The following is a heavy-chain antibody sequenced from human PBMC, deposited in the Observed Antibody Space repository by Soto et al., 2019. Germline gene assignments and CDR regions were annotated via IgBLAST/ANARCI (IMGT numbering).Heavy chain of an antibody. Sequence: PGGSLRLSCTASGFTFGDYAMSWVRQAPGKGLEWVGFIRSKAYGGTTEYAASVKGRFTISRDDSKSIAYLQMNSPKTEDTAVYYCTRRGLHCSSTSCYKYYFDYWGQGTLVTVSS. V-gene: IGHV3-49*04. CDR3: TRRGLHCSSTSCYKYYFDY. D-gene: IGHD2-2*02. J-gene: IGHJ4*02. CDR1: GFTFGDYA. CDR2: IRSKAYGGTT.